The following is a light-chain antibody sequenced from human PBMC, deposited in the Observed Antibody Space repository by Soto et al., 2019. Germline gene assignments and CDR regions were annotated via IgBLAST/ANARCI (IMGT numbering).Light chain of an antibody. CDR3: QHYSNWPPT. CDR2: YAS. CDR1: ESVHRT. J-gene: IGKJ3*01. V-gene: IGKV3-15*01. Sequence: EVVMTQSPATLSVSPGERVTLSSRAIESVHRTLAWYQQKPGQGPSLLIYYASTRATGVPARFTGSGSGTEFTLTISSLQSEDVGVYHCQHYSNWPPTFGPGTKVEIK.